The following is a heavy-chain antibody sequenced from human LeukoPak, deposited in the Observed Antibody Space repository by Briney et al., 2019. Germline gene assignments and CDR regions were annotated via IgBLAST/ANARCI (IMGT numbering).Heavy chain of an antibody. CDR3: AKDLRAARPFDY. CDR1: GFTVSSSY. V-gene: IGHV3-23*01. CDR2: ISGSGGST. Sequence: PGGSLRLSCAASGFTVSSSYMSWVRQAPGKGLEWVSAISGSGGSTYYADSVKGRFTISRDNSKNTLYLQMNSLRAEDTAVYYCAKDLRAARPFDYWGQGTLVTVSS. D-gene: IGHD6-6*01. J-gene: IGHJ4*02.